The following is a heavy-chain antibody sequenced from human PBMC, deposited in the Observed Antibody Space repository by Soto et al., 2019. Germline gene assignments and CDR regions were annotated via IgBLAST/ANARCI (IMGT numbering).Heavy chain of an antibody. V-gene: IGHV1-18*01. Sequence: ASVKVSCKASGYTFTSYGISWVRQAPGQGLEWRGWISAYNGNTNYAQKLQGRVTMTTDTSTSTAYMELRSLRSDDTAVYYCAGTAAWGYYYGMDVWGQGTTVTVSS. J-gene: IGHJ6*02. D-gene: IGHD1-1*01. CDR2: ISAYNGNT. CDR1: GYTFTSYG. CDR3: AGTAAWGYYYGMDV.